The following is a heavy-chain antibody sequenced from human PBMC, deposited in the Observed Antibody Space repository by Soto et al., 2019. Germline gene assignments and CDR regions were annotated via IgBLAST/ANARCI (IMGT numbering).Heavy chain of an antibody. V-gene: IGHV4-34*01. D-gene: IGHD5-12*01. CDR3: ARDGTVLVATINIFDY. CDR1: GGSFSGYY. CDR2: INHSGST. Sequence: SSETLSLTCAVYGGSFSGYYWTWIRQPPGTGLEWIGEINHSGSTNYNPSLKSRVTISVDTSKNQFSLKLTSVTAEDTAVYYCARDGTVLVATINIFDYWGQGTPVTVSS. J-gene: IGHJ4*02.